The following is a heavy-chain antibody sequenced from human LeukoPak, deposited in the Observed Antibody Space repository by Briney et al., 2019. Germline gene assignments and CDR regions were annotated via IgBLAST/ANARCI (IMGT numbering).Heavy chain of an antibody. CDR3: ERSFDY. J-gene: IGHJ4*02. V-gene: IGHV3-64*01. Sequence: GGSLRLSCAASGFTFSSYAMHWVRQAPGKGLEYVSAISSNGGSTYYANSVKGRFTISRDNSKNTLYLQMNSLRAEDTAVYYCERSFDYWGQGTLVTVSS. CDR2: ISSNGGST. CDR1: GFTFSSYA. D-gene: IGHD6-25*01.